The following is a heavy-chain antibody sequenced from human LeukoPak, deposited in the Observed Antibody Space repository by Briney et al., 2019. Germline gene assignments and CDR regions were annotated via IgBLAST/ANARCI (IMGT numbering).Heavy chain of an antibody. Sequence: PGGSLRLSCAASGFTYSNYAMSWVRQAPGKGLEWVSGITGSGGSTYYADSVKGRFTISRDNSNNTLYLQLNSLRAEDTAIYYCAKARSSYIGGRYYCDYWGQGTLVSVSS. CDR2: ITGSGGST. CDR3: AKARSSYIGGRYYCDY. CDR1: GFTYSNYA. J-gene: IGHJ4*02. D-gene: IGHD3-3*01. V-gene: IGHV3-23*01.